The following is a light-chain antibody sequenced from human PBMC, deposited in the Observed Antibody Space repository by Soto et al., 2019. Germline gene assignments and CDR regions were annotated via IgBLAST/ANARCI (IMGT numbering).Light chain of an antibody. CDR2: DAS. CDR1: QSVSSY. Sequence: EIVLTQSRATLSLSPGERATLSCRASQSVSSYLAWYQQKPGQAPRLLIYDASNRATGIPARFSGSGSGTDFTLTISTLEPEDFAVYYCQHRSTWPPLTFGPGTKVDIK. J-gene: IGKJ3*01. V-gene: IGKV3-11*01. CDR3: QHRSTWPPLT.